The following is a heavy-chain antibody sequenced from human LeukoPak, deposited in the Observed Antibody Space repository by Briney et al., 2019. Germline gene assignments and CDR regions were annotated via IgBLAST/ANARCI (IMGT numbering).Heavy chain of an antibody. Sequence: GGSLRLSCAASGFTFSSYAMSWVRQAPGKGPEWVSAISGSGGSTYYADSVKGRFTISRDNSKNTLYLQMNSLRAEDTAVYYCAKAYYDILTGPREWGQGTLVTVSS. V-gene: IGHV3-23*01. D-gene: IGHD3-9*01. CDR2: ISGSGGST. CDR1: GFTFSSYA. CDR3: AKAYYDILTGPRE. J-gene: IGHJ4*02.